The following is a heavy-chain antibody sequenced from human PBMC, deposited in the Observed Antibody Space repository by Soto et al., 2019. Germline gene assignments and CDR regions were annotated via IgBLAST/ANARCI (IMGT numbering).Heavy chain of an antibody. J-gene: IGHJ4*02. Sequence: EVQLVESGGGLVQPGRSLRLSCAASGFTFDDYAMHWVRQAPGKGLEWVSGISWNSGSIGYADSVKGRFTISRDNAXSSLYLQMNSLRAEDTALYYCAKDISGSYYPALFDYWGQGTLVTVSS. CDR3: AKDISGSYYPALFDY. V-gene: IGHV3-9*01. D-gene: IGHD1-26*01. CDR2: ISWNSGSI. CDR1: GFTFDDYA.